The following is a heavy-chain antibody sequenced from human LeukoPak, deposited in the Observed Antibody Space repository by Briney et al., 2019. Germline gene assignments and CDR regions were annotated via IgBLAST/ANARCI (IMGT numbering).Heavy chain of an antibody. CDR2: ITGSGGRT. J-gene: IGHJ4*02. Sequence: GGSLRLSCAASGFTFSSCGMSWVRQAPGKGLEWVSGITGSGGRTYYADSVKGRFTIARDNSKNTMYLQMNSLRAEDTAIYYCAKEYTGTFSPFPSCFDNWGQGTLVTVSS. CDR1: GFTFSSCG. D-gene: IGHD1-26*01. V-gene: IGHV3-23*01. CDR3: AKEYTGTFSPFPSCFDN.